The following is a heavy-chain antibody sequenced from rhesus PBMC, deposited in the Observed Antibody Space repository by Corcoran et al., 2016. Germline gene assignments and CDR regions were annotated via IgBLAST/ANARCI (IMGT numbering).Heavy chain of an antibody. CDR3: ARRRSGSYDDGPHCDY. CDR2: IYWDDDK. V-gene: IGHV2S1*01. CDR1: GFSISTSGMG. Sequence: QVTLKESGPALVKPTQTLTLTCTFSGFSISTSGMGVGWIRKPPGKALEWLALIYWDDDKYYITALKSRLTIAKETSKNQVGLTMTNMEPVDTATYYCARRRSGSYDDGPHCDYWVQGVLVTVAS. D-gene: IGHD3-16*01. J-gene: IGHJ4*01.